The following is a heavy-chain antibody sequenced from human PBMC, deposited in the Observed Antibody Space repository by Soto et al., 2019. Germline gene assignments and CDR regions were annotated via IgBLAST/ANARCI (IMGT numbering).Heavy chain of an antibody. J-gene: IGHJ5*02. D-gene: IGHD4-4*01. V-gene: IGHV5-51*01. CDR1: GYSFTSYW. CDR3: ARHPTVDGGWFDP. CDR2: IYPGDSDT. Sequence: PGESLKISCNGSGYSFTSYWIGWVRQMPGKGLEWMGIIYPGDSDTRYSPSFQGQVTISADKSISTAYLQWSSLKASDTAMYYCARHPTVDGGWFDPWGQGTLVTVSS.